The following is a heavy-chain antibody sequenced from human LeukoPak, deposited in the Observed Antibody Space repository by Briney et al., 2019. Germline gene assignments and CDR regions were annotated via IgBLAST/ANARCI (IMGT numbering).Heavy chain of an antibody. CDR3: ARAGGGRVVVAATYDY. D-gene: IGHD2-15*01. CDR2: ISAYNGNT. V-gene: IGHV1-18*01. Sequence: GASVRVSCKASGYTFTSYGISWVRQAPGQGLEWLGWISAYNGNTNYTQKLQGRVTMTTDTSTSTAYMELRSLRYDDTAVYYCARAGGGRVVVAATYDYWGQGTLVTVSS. CDR1: GYTFTSYG. J-gene: IGHJ4*02.